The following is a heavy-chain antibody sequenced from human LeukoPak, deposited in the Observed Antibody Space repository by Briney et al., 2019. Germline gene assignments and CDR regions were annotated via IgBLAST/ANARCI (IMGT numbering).Heavy chain of an antibody. CDR2: IYPGDSDT. CDR1: GYSFTSYW. V-gene: IGHV5-51*01. CDR3: ARLKTGGYSYGAFDY. J-gene: IGHJ4*02. D-gene: IGHD5-18*01. Sequence: GESLKISCKGSGYSFTSYWIGWVRQMPGKGLEWMGIIYPGDSDTRYSPSFQGQVTISADKFISTAYLQWSSPKASDTAMYYCARLKTGGYSYGAFDYWGQGTLVTVSS.